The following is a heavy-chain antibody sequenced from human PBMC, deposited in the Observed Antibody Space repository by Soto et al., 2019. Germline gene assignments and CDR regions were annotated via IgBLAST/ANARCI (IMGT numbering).Heavy chain of an antibody. V-gene: IGHV3-48*02. CDR1: GFTFSSYS. J-gene: IGHJ6*02. D-gene: IGHD2-15*01. CDR3: ARGSTAIGYCSGGSCYSAVYYVMDV. CDR2: ISSSSSTI. Sequence: GGSLRLSCAASGFTFSSYSMNWVRQAPGKGLEWVSYISSSSSTIYYADSVKGRFTISRYNSKNSLYLQMNSLRDEYTAVYYCARGSTAIGYCSGGSCYSAVYYVMDVWGQGTTVTVSS.